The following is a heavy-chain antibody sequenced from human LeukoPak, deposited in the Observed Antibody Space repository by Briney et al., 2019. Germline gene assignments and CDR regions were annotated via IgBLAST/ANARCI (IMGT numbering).Heavy chain of an antibody. CDR3: ARALMTTVVTTSGGDI. J-gene: IGHJ3*02. Sequence: ASVKVSCKASGYTFTDYYMHWVQQAPGQGLEWMGWINPNSGDTNYAQKFQGRVTMTRDTSISTAYMELSRLRSDDTAVYYCARALMTTVVTTSGGDIWGQGTMVTVSS. D-gene: IGHD4-23*01. CDR2: INPNSGDT. CDR1: GYTFTDYY. V-gene: IGHV1-2*02.